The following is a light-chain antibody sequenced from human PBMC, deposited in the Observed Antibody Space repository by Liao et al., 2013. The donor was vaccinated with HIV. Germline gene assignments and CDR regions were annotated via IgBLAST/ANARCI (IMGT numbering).Light chain of an antibody. Sequence: SYELTQPPSVSVAPGKTARITCGGNNIGSKSVHWYQQKPGQAPVLVIYYNNDRPSGIPERFSGSNSGNTATLTISGTQAMDEADYYCQAWDSSTVFGGGTKLTVL. V-gene: IGLV3-21*01. CDR2: YNN. CDR1: NIGSKS. CDR3: QAWDSSTV. J-gene: IGLJ2*01.